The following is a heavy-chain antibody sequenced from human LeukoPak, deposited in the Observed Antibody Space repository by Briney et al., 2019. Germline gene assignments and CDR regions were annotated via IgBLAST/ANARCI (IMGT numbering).Heavy chain of an antibody. CDR3: ASGPWYYYGSGSYMDV. D-gene: IGHD3-10*01. Sequence: AGGSLRLSCAASGFTINTNYMSWVRQAPGKGLEWVSVIYSGASTYYADSVKGRFTISRDNSKNTLYLQMNSLRAEDTAVYYCASGPWYYYGSGSYMDVWGKGTTVTVSS. V-gene: IGHV3-66*02. CDR2: IYSGAST. CDR1: GFTINTNY. J-gene: IGHJ6*03.